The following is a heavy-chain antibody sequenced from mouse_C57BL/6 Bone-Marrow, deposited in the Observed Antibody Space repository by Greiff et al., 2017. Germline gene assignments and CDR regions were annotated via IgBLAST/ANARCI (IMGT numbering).Heavy chain of an antibody. CDR1: GYTFTSYW. CDR2: IDPSVSYT. D-gene: IGHD2-4*01. Sequence: QVQLQQPGAALVMPGASVKLSCKASGYTFTSYWMPWVKQRPGQGLEWIGEIDPSVSYTNYNQKIKGKSTLTVDKYSSTAYMQLSSLTSEYSAVYYCARIYYDYEDYYTMDYWGQGTSVTVSS. J-gene: IGHJ4*01. CDR3: ARIYYDYEDYYTMDY. V-gene: IGHV1-69*01.